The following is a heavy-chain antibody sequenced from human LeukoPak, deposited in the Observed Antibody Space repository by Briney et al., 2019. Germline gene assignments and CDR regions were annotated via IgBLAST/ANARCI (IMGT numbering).Heavy chain of an antibody. J-gene: IGHJ6*03. Sequence: PSETLSLTCTVSGDSITSHYWGWIRQPPGKGLEWIGYIYYSGNTNYNPSLKSRVTISVDTSKNQFFLKLTSVTAADTAVYYCARSPYYYYMDAWGKGTTVTVSS. CDR2: IYYSGNT. V-gene: IGHV4-59*11. CDR3: ARSPYYYYMDA. CDR1: GDSITSHY.